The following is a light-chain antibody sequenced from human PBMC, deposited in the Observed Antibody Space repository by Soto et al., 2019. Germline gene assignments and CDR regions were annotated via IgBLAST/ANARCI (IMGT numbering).Light chain of an antibody. CDR2: DVS. V-gene: IGLV2-14*01. CDR1: SSDVGGYKF. CDR3: SSYTSGSHYV. Sequence: QSVLTQPASVSGSPGQSITISCTGTSSDVGGYKFVSWYQQHPGKAPKFIIYDVSIRPSGVSNRFSGSKSGNTASLTISGLQAEDEADYYCSSYTSGSHYVFGTGTKVTVL. J-gene: IGLJ1*01.